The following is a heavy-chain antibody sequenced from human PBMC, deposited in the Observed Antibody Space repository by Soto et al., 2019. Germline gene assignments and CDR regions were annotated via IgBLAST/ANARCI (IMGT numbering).Heavy chain of an antibody. CDR3: AREAIVVVIYFDY. J-gene: IGHJ4*02. Sequence: GGSLRLSCAASGLTFNNAWMNWVRQAPGKGLEWVSSISGSGGSTFYADSVKGRFTVSRDNSKNTLYLQMNSLRAEDTAVYYCAREAIVVVIYFDYWGQGTLVTVSS. CDR2: ISGSGGST. CDR1: GLTFNNAW. V-gene: IGHV3-23*01. D-gene: IGHD3-22*01.